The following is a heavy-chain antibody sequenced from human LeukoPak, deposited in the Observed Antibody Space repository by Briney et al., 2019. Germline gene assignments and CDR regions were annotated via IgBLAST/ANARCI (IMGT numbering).Heavy chain of an antibody. V-gene: IGHV4-4*07. D-gene: IGHD3-10*01. CDR2: IYTSGST. J-gene: IGHJ4*02. CDR3: ARTNVLLWFGNAYYFDY. CDR1: GGSISSYY. Sequence: SETLSLTCTVSGGSISSYYWSRIRQPAGKGLEWIGRIYTSGSTNYNPSLKSRVTMSVDTSKNQFSLKLSSVTAADTAVYYCARTNVLLWFGNAYYFDYWGQGTLVTVSS.